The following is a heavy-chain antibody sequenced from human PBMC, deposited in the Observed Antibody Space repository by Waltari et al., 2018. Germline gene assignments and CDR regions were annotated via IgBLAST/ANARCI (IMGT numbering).Heavy chain of an antibody. CDR2: IYSNGNT. CDR3: ARMGRESYYYFDY. Sequence: EVQLVETGGDLIQPGGSLRLSCAVSGFTVSYSSMNWVRQAPGKGLEGGCTIYSNGNTYYADSVKGRVTISTDTAKNTLYLQMNSLRDEDTAIYYCARMGRESYYYFDYWGQGTLVTVST. D-gene: IGHD1-26*01. V-gene: IGHV3-53*02. CDR1: GFTVSYSS. J-gene: IGHJ4*02.